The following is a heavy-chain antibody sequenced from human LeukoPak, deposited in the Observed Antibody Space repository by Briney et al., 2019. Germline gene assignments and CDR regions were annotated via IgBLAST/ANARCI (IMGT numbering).Heavy chain of an antibody. CDR1: GGSISSGGYS. V-gene: IGHV4-30-2*01. CDR3: ARGRTPLWQWLVRSPGRGNNWFDP. D-gene: IGHD6-19*01. CDR2: IYHSGST. Sequence: SETLSLTCAVSGGSISSGGYSWSWIRQPPGKGLEWIGYIYHSGSTYYNPSLKSRVTISVDRSKNQFSLKLSSVTAADTAVYYCARGRTPLWQWLVRSPGRGNNWFDPWGQGTLVTVSS. J-gene: IGHJ5*02.